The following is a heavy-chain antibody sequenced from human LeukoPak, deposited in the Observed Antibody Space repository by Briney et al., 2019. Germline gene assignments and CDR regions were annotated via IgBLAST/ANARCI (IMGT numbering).Heavy chain of an antibody. CDR1: GFTFDDYA. J-gene: IGHJ3*02. Sequence: PGGSLRLSCAASGFTFDDYAMHWVRQAPGKGLEWVSGISWNSGSIGYADSVKGRFTISRDNAKNSLYLQMNSLRAEDMALYYCAKAYSSGWPWGGAFDIWGQGTMVTVSS. D-gene: IGHD6-19*01. CDR2: ISWNSGSI. V-gene: IGHV3-9*03. CDR3: AKAYSSGWPWGGAFDI.